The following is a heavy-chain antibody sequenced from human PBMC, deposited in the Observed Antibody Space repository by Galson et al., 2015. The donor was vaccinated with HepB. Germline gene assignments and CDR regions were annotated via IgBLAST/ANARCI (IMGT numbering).Heavy chain of an antibody. CDR2: TLYGGTEE. V-gene: IGHV3-33*01. J-gene: IGHJ4*02. CDR3: ARAQGDGDYMTADY. CDR1: GFTFSSHG. Sequence: SLRLSCAASGFTFSSHGMHWIRQAPGKGLEWVAVTLYGGTEEKYADSVKGRFTISRDTSKNTLYLQMNSLRADDTAGYYCARAQGDGDYMTADYWGQGTMVTVSS. D-gene: IGHD4-17*01.